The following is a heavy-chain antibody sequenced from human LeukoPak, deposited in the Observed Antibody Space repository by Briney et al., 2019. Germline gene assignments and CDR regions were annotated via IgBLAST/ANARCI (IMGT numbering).Heavy chain of an antibody. Sequence: SQTLSLTCAISGDSVSSNSAAWNWIRQSPSRGLEWLGRTYYRSKWYNGYAVSVRSRITIKPDTSKNQFSLQLNSVTPDDTAVYYCARVVGREVDYWGQGTLVTVSS. V-gene: IGHV6-1*01. CDR1: GDSVSSNSAA. CDR2: TYYRSKWYN. CDR3: ARVVGREVDY. D-gene: IGHD1-26*01. J-gene: IGHJ4*02.